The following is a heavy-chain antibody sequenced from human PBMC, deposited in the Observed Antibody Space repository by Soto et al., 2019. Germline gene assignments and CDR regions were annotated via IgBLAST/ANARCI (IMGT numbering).Heavy chain of an antibody. Sequence: QVQLVESGGGVVQPGRSLRLSCAASGFTFSSYAMHWVRQAPGKGLEWVAVISYDGSNKYYADSVKGRFTISRDNSKKTLYMQMNSLRAEDTAVYYCARKGRDGYIYSYYYYYGMDVWGQGTTVTVSS. V-gene: IGHV3-30-3*01. J-gene: IGHJ6*02. CDR2: ISYDGSNK. D-gene: IGHD5-12*01. CDR1: GFTFSSYA. CDR3: ARKGRDGYIYSYYYYYGMDV.